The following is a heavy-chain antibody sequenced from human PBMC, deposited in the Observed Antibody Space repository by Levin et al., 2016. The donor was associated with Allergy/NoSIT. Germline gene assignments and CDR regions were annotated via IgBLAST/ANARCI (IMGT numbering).Heavy chain of an antibody. J-gene: IGHJ4*02. CDR3: AKAAAGSTFQDY. CDR1: GFTFSSYA. Sequence: GGSLRLSCAASGFTFSSYAMHWVRQAPGKGLEYVSAISSNGVNTYYANSVKGRFTISRDNSKNTLYLQMGSLRADDMAVYYCAKAAAGSTFQDYWGQGTLVTVSS. V-gene: IGHV3-64*01. D-gene: IGHD6-13*01. CDR2: ISSNGVNT.